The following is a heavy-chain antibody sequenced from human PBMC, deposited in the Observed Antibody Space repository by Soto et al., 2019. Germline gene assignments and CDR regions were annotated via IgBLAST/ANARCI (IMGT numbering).Heavy chain of an antibody. V-gene: IGHV4-59*01. CDR1: GGSISSYY. Sequence: SETLSLTCTVSGGSISSYYWSWIRQPPGKGLEWIGYIYYSGSTNYNPSLKSRVTISVDTSKNQFSLKLSSVTAADTAVYYCARKGDYYDSSGYYFDAFDIWGQGTMVTVSS. D-gene: IGHD3-22*01. CDR2: IYYSGST. J-gene: IGHJ3*02. CDR3: ARKGDYYDSSGYYFDAFDI.